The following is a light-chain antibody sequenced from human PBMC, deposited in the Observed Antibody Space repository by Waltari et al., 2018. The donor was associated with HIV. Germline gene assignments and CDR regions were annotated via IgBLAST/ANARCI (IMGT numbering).Light chain of an antibody. Sequence: EIVLTQSPGTLSLSPGERATLSCRASQSVSSSYLAWYQQKPGQAPRLLIYGASSRATGIPARFSGSGSGTEFTLTISSLQSEDFAVYSCQQYHRWPPLTFGGGTKVEIK. V-gene: IGKV3-20*01. CDR2: GAS. CDR1: QSVSSSY. CDR3: QQYHRWPPLT. J-gene: IGKJ4*01.